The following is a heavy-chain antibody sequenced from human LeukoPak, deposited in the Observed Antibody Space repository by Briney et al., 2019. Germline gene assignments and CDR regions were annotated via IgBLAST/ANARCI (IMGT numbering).Heavy chain of an antibody. Sequence: ASVKVSCKASRYTFTSYDINWVREAAGQGLEWMGWMNPNTGRTGFAQKFQGRLTMTTDTSIITAYMELSSLRSEDTAVYYCARLSQTPDYYSNGGYYYLGYWGQGTPVTVSS. V-gene: IGHV1-8*01. J-gene: IGHJ4*02. D-gene: IGHD3-22*01. CDR1: RYTFTSYD. CDR3: ARLSQTPDYYSNGGYYYLGY. CDR2: MNPNTGRT.